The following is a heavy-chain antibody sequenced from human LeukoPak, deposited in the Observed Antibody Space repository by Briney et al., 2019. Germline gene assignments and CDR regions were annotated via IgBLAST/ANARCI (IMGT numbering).Heavy chain of an antibody. Sequence: SETLSLTCGVSGGSSSGHYRTWIRQPPGKGLEWIGEINHLGSTDYNPYLKSRVTISVDTYKNHLSLKLSSVTAAETDVYYCASLAIGNKDGFDYWGRGTVVTV. J-gene: IGHJ4*02. CDR2: INHLGST. CDR3: ASLAIGNKDGFDY. V-gene: IGHV4-34*01. D-gene: IGHD3-3*02. CDR1: GGSSSGHY.